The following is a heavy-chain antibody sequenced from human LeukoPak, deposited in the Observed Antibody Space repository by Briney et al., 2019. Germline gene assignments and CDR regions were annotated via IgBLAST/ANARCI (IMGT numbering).Heavy chain of an antibody. CDR2: IRRTTGTT. V-gene: IGHV3-23*01. CDR1: TFTSTNNA. CDR3: AKGSHFAN. J-gene: IGHJ4*02. Sequence: SGGSLRLSCAAATFTSTNNAMSWDRQAQGNGLEWVSTIRRTTGTTYYADSVKGRFTISRDNSNNTVSLQVNSLRAEDTAVYYCAKGSHFANCGQGTLVTVSS.